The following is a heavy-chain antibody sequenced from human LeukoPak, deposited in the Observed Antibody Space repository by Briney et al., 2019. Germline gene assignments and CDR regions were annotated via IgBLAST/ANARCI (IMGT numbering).Heavy chain of an antibody. D-gene: IGHD6-13*01. CDR1: GGSISSGSYY. CDR3: AREVLGIAAAGPIDY. Sequence: SETLSLTCAVSGGSISSGSYYWSWIRQPPGKGLEWIGYIYYSGSTYYNPSLKSRVTISVDTSKNQFSLKLSSVTAADTAVYYCAREVLGIAAAGPIDYWGQGTLVTVSS. CDR2: IYYSGST. J-gene: IGHJ4*02. V-gene: IGHV4-30-4*08.